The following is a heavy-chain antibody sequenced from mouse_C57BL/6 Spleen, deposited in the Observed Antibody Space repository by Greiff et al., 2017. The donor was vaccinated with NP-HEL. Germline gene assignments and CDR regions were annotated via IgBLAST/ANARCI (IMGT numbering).Heavy chain of an antibody. CDR3: ARFITTGYYAMDY. CDR2: ISSGSSTI. V-gene: IGHV5-17*01. CDR1: GFTFSDYG. D-gene: IGHD1-1*01. J-gene: IGHJ4*01. Sequence: EVKLVESGGGLVKPGGSLKLSCAASGFTFSDYGMHWVRQAPEKGLEWVAYISSGSSTIYYADTVKGRFTISRDNAKNTLFLQMTSLRSEDTAMYYCARFITTGYYAMDYWGQGTSVTVSS.